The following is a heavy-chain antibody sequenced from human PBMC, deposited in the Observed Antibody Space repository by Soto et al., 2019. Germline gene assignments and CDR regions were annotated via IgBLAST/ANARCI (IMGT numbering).Heavy chain of an antibody. D-gene: IGHD6-13*01. CDR3: AREHSSSWRFDY. CDR1: GYTFTSYD. Sequence: QVQLVQSGAEVKKPGASVKVSCKASGYTFTSYDINWVRQATGQGLEWMGWMKPNSGKTGYAEKFQGRYTMTRNTSISTGYMELRSLRSEDTAVYYCAREHSSSWRFDYWGQGTLVTVSS. J-gene: IGHJ4*02. CDR2: MKPNSGKT. V-gene: IGHV1-8*01.